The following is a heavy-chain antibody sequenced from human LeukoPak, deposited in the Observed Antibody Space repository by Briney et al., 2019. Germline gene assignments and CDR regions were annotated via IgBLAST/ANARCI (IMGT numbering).Heavy chain of an antibody. Sequence: SETLSLTCTVSGGSVSSGTYYWSWIRQPPGKELEWIGYISYIGNTNYNPSLKSQVTISKDTSKNQFSLKLSSVTAADTAVYYCVREHDWGDFDYWGQGALVTVSS. CDR1: GGSVSSGTYY. V-gene: IGHV4-61*01. D-gene: IGHD3-9*01. J-gene: IGHJ4*02. CDR3: VREHDWGDFDY. CDR2: ISYIGNT.